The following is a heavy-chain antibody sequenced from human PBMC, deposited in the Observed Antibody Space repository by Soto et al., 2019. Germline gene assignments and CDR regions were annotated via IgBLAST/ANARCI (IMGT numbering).Heavy chain of an antibody. Sequence: SETLSLTCTVSGCSISSYYWSWIRQPPGKGLEWIGYIYYSGSTNYNPSLKSRVTISVDTSKNQFSLKLSSVTAADTAVYYCARGRPQKGGYCSSTSCYSYYYYYMDVWGKGTTVTVSS. CDR2: IYYSGST. CDR1: GCSISSYY. J-gene: IGHJ6*03. V-gene: IGHV4-59*01. CDR3: ARGRPQKGGYCSSTSCYSYYYYYMDV. D-gene: IGHD2-2*01.